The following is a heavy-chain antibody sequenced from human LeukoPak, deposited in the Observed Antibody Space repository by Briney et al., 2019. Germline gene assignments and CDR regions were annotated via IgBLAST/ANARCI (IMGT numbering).Heavy chain of an antibody. D-gene: IGHD6-19*01. J-gene: IGHJ4*02. CDR2: INGDGSST. Sequence: GGSLRLSCAASGFTLSCYWMHWVRQAPGKGLVWVSRINGDGSSTPYANSVKGRFTISRDNAKNTLYLQMHSLRAGDTAVYYCARGSTSGWPDYFDYWGQGSVVTVSS. V-gene: IGHV3-74*01. CDR3: ARGSTSGWPDYFDY. CDR1: GFTLSCYW.